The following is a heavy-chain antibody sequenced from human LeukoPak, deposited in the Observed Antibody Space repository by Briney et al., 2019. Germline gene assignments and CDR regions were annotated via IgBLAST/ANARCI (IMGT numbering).Heavy chain of an antibody. V-gene: IGHV3-66*01. CDR2: IYSGGST. D-gene: IGHD4-17*01. CDR1: GFTVSSNY. Sequence: GGSLRLSCAASGFTVSSNYMSWVRQAPGEGLEWVSVIYSGGSTYYADSVKGRFTISRDNSKNTLYLQMNSLRAEDTAVYYCARVDYGDYGFDYWGQGTLVTVSS. J-gene: IGHJ4*02. CDR3: ARVDYGDYGFDY.